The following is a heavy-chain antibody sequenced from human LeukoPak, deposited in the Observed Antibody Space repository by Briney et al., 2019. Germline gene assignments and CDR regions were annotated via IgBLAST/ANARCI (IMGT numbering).Heavy chain of an antibody. D-gene: IGHD5-18*01. CDR3: AKIRGYTYGFGDY. Sequence: GGSLRLSCAASGFTFRSYAMSWVRQAPGKGLEWVSDISESGGSTHYADSVKGRFTISRDNSKNTLYLQMNTLRAEDTAVYFCAKIRGYTYGFGDYWGQGILVTVSS. V-gene: IGHV3-23*01. CDR1: GFTFRSYA. CDR2: ISESGGST. J-gene: IGHJ4*02.